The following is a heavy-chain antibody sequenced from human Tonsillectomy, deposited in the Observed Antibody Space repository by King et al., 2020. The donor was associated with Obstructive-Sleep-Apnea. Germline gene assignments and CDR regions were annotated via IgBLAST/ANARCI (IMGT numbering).Heavy chain of an antibody. Sequence: QLVQSGAEVKKPGSSVKVSCKASGGTFSSYAISWVRQAPGQGLEWMGGIIPIFGTANYAQKFQGRVTITADESTSTAYMELSSLRSEDPAVYYCASSESFHYYRGNYDYWGEGTLVTVSS. CDR3: ASSESFHYYRGNYDY. CDR2: IIPIFGTA. V-gene: IGHV1-69*01. CDR1: GGTFSSYA. J-gene: IGHJ4*02. D-gene: IGHD4-23*01.